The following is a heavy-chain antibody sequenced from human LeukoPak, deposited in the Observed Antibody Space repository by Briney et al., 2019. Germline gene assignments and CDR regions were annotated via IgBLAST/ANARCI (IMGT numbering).Heavy chain of an antibody. Sequence: AVKVSCKASGGTFSSYAISWVRQAPGQGLEWMGGIIIIGGTANYAQKFQGRVTITADESTSTAYMELSSLRSEDTAVYYCARDSGSLVFDYWGQGTLVTVSS. D-gene: IGHD3-10*01. V-gene: IGHV1-69*13. CDR1: GGTFSSYA. CDR2: IIIIGGTA. CDR3: ARDSGSLVFDY. J-gene: IGHJ4*02.